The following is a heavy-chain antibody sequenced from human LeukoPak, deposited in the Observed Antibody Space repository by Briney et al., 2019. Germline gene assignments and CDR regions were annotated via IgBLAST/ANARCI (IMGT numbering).Heavy chain of an antibody. V-gene: IGHV3-33*01. Sequence: GGSLRLSCAASGFTFSNHGMHWVRPAPGKGPEWVALIWYDGSNKYYGDSVKGRFTISRGNSKNTVYLQMNSLRAEDTGVYYCARDRLEAVTDDDYFDYWGQGTLVTVSS. D-gene: IGHD2-21*02. CDR2: IWYDGSNK. CDR3: ARDRLEAVTDDDYFDY. CDR1: GFTFSNHG. J-gene: IGHJ4*02.